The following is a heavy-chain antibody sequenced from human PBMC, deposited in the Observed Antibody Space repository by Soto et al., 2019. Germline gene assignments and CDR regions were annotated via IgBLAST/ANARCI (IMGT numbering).Heavy chain of an antibody. Sequence: PGGSLRLSCAASGFNFITYAINWVRQAPGKGLEWVSGISGSGGSTYYADSVKGRFTISGDNSKNTLYLQMNSLRAEDTAVYYCAKSSGSYYSPPDYWGRGTLVTVSS. CDR3: AKSSGSYYSPPDY. CDR1: GFNFITYA. V-gene: IGHV3-23*01. D-gene: IGHD3-10*01. CDR2: ISGSGGST. J-gene: IGHJ4*02.